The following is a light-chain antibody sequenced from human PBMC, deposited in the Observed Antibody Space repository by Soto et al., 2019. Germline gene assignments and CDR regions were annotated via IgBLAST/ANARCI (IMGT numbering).Light chain of an antibody. CDR1: QSVSNY. Sequence: EIVLTQSPGTLSLSPGERATLSCRASQSVSNYLAWYQQKPGQAPRLLIYGASRRATVIPDRFSGSGSGTDFTLTISRLEPEDVAVYYCKQYGWSHQTCGQGTNVEIK. CDR2: GAS. J-gene: IGKJ1*01. CDR3: KQYGWSHQT. V-gene: IGKV3-20*01.